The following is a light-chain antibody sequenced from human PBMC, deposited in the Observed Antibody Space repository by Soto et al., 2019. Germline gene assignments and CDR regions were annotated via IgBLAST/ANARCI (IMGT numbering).Light chain of an antibody. CDR1: SSDVGSYNL. CDR3: CTYAGGTTWV. CDR2: EGG. J-gene: IGLJ3*02. V-gene: IGLV2-23*01. Sequence: QSVLTQPASVSGSPGQSITISCNGTSSDVGSYNLVSWYQQHPGKAPKLMIYEGGKRPSGVSDRFSGFKSGNTASLTISGLQAEDEADDYCCTYAGGTTWVFGGGTKLTVL.